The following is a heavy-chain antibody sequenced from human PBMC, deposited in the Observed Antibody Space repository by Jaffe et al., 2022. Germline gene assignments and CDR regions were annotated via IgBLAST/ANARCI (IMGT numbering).Heavy chain of an antibody. J-gene: IGHJ6*03. CDR2: IYYSGST. CDR3: ARWFGGLRYFDWLSAPVEEYYYMDV. Sequence: QLQLQESGPGLVKPSETLSLTCTVSGGSISSSSYYWGWIRQPPGKGLEWIGSIYYSGSTYYNPSLKSRVTISVDTSKNQFSLKLSSVTAADTAVYYCARWFGGLRYFDWLSAPVEEYYYMDVWGKGTTVTVSS. V-gene: IGHV4-39*01. D-gene: IGHD3-9*01. CDR1: GGSISSSSYY.